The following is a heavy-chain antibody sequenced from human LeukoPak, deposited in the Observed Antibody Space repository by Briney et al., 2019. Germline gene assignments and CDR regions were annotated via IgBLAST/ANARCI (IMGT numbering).Heavy chain of an antibody. V-gene: IGHV4-59*01. D-gene: IGHD3-16*02. CDR2: IYYSGST. CDR1: GGSISSYY. Sequence: SETLSLTCTVSGGSISSYYWSCIRQPPGKGLEWIGYIYYSGSTNYNPSLKSRVTISVDTSKNQFSLKLSSVTAADTAVYYCARGPSARYFDYWGQGTLVTVSS. CDR3: ARGPSARYFDY. J-gene: IGHJ4*02.